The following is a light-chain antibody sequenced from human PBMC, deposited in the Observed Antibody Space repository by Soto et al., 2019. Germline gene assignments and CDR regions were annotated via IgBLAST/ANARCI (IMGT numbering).Light chain of an antibody. Sequence: QSALTQPPSVSRSPGQSVTISCTGTSSDVGSYNRVSWYQQSPGTAPKLMIYEVSNRPSGVPDRFSGSKSGNTASLTISGLQAEDEADYYCSLYTSSSTYVFGTGTKVTVL. CDR3: SLYTSSSTYV. V-gene: IGLV2-18*01. CDR1: SSDVGSYNR. J-gene: IGLJ1*01. CDR2: EVS.